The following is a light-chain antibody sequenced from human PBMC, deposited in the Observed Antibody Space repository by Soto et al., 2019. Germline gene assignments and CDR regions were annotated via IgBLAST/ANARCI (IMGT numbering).Light chain of an antibody. J-gene: IGKJ4*01. Sequence: EILFTQSPVTLSLSPGERATLSCRASQSVSSNLAWYQQKPGQAPRILIYGASTRDTGIPARFSGSGSGTEFTLTLSRQQSEDFEVYYCQQYNNWPLTFGGGTKVDIK. CDR1: QSVSSN. CDR3: QQYNNWPLT. V-gene: IGKV3-15*01. CDR2: GAS.